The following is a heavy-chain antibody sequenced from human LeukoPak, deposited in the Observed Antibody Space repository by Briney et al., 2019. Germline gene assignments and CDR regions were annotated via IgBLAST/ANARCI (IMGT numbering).Heavy chain of an antibody. D-gene: IGHD7-27*01. CDR2: INHSGST. CDR1: GGAFSGYY. J-gene: IGHJ4*02. CDR3: ATRKLGNDY. Sequence: PSETLSLTCAVYGGAFSGYYWSWIRQPPGKGLEWIGEINHSGSTNYNPSLKSRVTISVDTSKNQFSLKLSSVTAADTAVYYCATRKLGNDYWGQGTLVTVSS. V-gene: IGHV4-34*01.